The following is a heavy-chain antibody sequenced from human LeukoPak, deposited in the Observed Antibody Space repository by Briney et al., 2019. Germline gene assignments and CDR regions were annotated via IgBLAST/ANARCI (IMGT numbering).Heavy chain of an antibody. J-gene: IGHJ6*03. Sequence: SETLSLTCTVSGYSISSGYYWGWIRQPPGKGLEWIGSIYHSGSTYYNPSLKSRITISVDTCKNQFALRLISVTAADTAVYYCARFQSRLYYYYYMDDWCKEATVTVAS. V-gene: IGHV4-38-2*02. CDR2: IYHSGST. CDR1: GYSISSGYY. CDR3: ARFQSRLYYYYYMDD.